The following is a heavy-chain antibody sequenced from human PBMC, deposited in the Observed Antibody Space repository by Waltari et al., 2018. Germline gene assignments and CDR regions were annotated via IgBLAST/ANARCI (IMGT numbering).Heavy chain of an antibody. D-gene: IGHD2-21*02. Sequence: QLQLQESGPGLVKPSETLSLTCTFSGGSISSSSYYWGWIRQPPGKGLEWIGSIYYSGSTNSNPSLKSRVTISVDTSKNQFSLKLSSVTAADTAVYYCARLGGGNSTYYYYYYGMDVWGQGTTVTVSS. V-gene: IGHV4-39*01. CDR2: IYYSGST. J-gene: IGHJ6*02. CDR3: ARLGGGNSTYYYYYYGMDV. CDR1: GGSISSSSYY.